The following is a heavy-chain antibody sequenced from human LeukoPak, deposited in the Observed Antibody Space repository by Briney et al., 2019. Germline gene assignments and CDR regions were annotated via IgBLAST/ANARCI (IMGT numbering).Heavy chain of an antibody. CDR2: IYYTGST. D-gene: IGHD3-10*01. J-gene: IGHJ3*02. Sequence: PSETLSLTCTVSGGSISNYYWNWIRQAPGKGLEWIGYIYYTGSTNKNPSLKSRVTISLDTSRNQFSLKLTSVTAADTAVYYCAKSNGYGLVDIWGQGTMVTVSS. V-gene: IGHV4-59*12. CDR1: GGSISNYY. CDR3: AKSNGYGLVDI.